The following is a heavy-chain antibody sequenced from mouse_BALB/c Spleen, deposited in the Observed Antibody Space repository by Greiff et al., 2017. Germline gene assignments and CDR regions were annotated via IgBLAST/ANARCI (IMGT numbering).Heavy chain of an antibody. D-gene: IGHD3-3*01. Sequence: VQLQESGAELVRPGTSVKVSCKASGYAFTNYLIEWVKQRPGQGLEWIGVINPGSGGTNYNEKFKGKATLTANKSSSTAYMQLSSLTSDDSAVYFCARRAGYFDYWGEGTTLTVSS. CDR1: GYAFTNYL. J-gene: IGHJ2*01. CDR3: ARRAGYFDY. V-gene: IGHV1-54*01. CDR2: INPGSGGT.